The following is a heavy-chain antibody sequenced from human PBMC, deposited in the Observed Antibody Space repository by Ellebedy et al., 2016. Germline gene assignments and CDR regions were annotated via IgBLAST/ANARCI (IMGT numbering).Heavy chain of an antibody. D-gene: IGHD1-26*01. CDR3: AKDTEWELLRGAFDY. V-gene: IGHV3-7*03. Sequence: GGSLRLSCAVSGFPFSIYWMGWVRQPPGKGLECVANINQPGGEAYYVDSVKGRFTISRDNAKNSLYLQMNSLRAEDTALYYCAKDTEWELLRGAFDYWGQGTLVTVSS. CDR2: INQPGGEA. CDR1: GFPFSIYW. J-gene: IGHJ4*02.